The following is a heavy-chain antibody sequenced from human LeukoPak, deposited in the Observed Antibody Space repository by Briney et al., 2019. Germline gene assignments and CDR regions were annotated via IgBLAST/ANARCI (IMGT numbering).Heavy chain of an antibody. Sequence: SETLSLTCTVSGGSLSSSSYYWGWIRQPPGKGLEWIGYIYTSGSTNYNPSLKSRVTISVDTSKNQFSLKLSSVTAADTAVYYCARRSVFPGVFDYWGQGTLVTVSS. CDR1: GGSLSSSSYY. CDR3: ARRSVFPGVFDY. J-gene: IGHJ4*02. V-gene: IGHV4-61*05. CDR2: IYTSGST. D-gene: IGHD3-10*01.